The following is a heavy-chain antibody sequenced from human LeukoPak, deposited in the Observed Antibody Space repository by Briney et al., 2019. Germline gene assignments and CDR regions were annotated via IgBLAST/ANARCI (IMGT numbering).Heavy chain of an antibody. V-gene: IGHV4-39*07. J-gene: IGHJ6*03. Sequence: PSETLSLTCTVSGGSISSGGYYWSWIRQPPGKGLEWIGSIYYGGTTHYNPSLKSRVTISVDTSKNQFSLKLSSVTAADTAVYYCARDHAQHYEILTGRLTYYYYYMDVWGKGTTVTVSS. CDR3: ARDHAQHYEILTGRLTYYYYYMDV. CDR1: GGSISSGGYY. CDR2: IYYGGTT. D-gene: IGHD3-9*01.